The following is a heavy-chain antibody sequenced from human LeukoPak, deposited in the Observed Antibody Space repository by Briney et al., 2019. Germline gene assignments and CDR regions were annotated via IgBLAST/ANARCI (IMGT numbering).Heavy chain of an antibody. V-gene: IGHV3-23*01. CDR2: ITFSADTT. J-gene: IGHJ4*02. CDR1: GFNFNIYH. D-gene: IGHD3-10*01. Sequence: PGGSLRLSCVASGFNFNIYHMTWVRQAPGEGLEWVSIITFSADTTYYADSVKGRFTISRDNSKNTLYLQMNSLRAEDTAVYYCAKVMTRTMVRGVPPSDYWGQGTLVTVSS. CDR3: AKVMTRTMVRGVPPSDY.